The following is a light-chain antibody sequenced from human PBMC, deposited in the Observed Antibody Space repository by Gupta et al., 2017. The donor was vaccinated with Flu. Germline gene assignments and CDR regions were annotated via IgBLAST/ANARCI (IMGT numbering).Light chain of an antibody. Sequence: VSAAPGQKVTISGSGTSSNIGGNYVSWYQQVPGTAPKVIIYEDDKRPSGIPDRFSGSKSGTSATLVITGLQTGDEADYYCGVWDSSRTDGGFGGGTKLTVL. V-gene: IGLV1-51*01. CDR3: GVWDSSRTDGG. J-gene: IGLJ3*02. CDR2: EDD. CDR1: SSNIGGNY.